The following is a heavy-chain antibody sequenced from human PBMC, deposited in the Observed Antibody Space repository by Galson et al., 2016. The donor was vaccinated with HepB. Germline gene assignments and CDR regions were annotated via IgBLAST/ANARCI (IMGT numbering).Heavy chain of an antibody. D-gene: IGHD5-24*01. CDR2: IHPSGST. CDR3: SRGLDAYKAGDY. CDR1: GGSFTGYY. Sequence: SETLSLTCGVYGGSFTGYYCNWFRQPPGMGLEWIGEIHPSGSTSYNPSLGSRVTISLDTSKNRFSLKVDSVTAADTAVYFCSRGLDAYKAGDYWGQGALVTVAA. V-gene: IGHV4-34*01. J-gene: IGHJ4*02.